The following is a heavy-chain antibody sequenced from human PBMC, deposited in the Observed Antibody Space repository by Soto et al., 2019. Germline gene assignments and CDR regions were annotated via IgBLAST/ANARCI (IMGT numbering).Heavy chain of an antibody. J-gene: IGHJ5*02. Sequence: XEILSLTSTGSGASISGFYWSWIRKSAGKGLEWIGRIYATVTTDYNPSLKSRVMMSVDTSKKQFSLKLRSVTAADTAVYYCVRDGKKTLRDWFDPWGQGISVTVSS. D-gene: IGHD1-1*01. V-gene: IGHV4-4*07. CDR2: IYATVTT. CDR3: VRDGKKTLRDWFDP. CDR1: GASISGFY.